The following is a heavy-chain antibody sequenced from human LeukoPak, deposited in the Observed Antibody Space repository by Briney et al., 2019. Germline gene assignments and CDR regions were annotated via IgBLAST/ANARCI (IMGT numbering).Heavy chain of an antibody. CDR3: AKDQDLAVAYYFDY. CDR1: GITFSSYG. Sequence: GGSLRLSCAASGITFSSYGIHWVRQAPGKGLEWVAVISYDGSNKYYADSVKGRFTISRDNSKNTLYLQMNGLRAEDTAVYYCAKDQDLAVAYYFDYWGQGALVTVSS. J-gene: IGHJ4*02. D-gene: IGHD6-19*01. V-gene: IGHV3-30*18. CDR2: ISYDGSNK.